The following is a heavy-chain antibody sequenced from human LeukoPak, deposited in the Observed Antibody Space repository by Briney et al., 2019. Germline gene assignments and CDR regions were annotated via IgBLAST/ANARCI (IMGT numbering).Heavy chain of an antibody. D-gene: IGHD6-6*01. CDR3: ARIAGRRPPPYYFDY. J-gene: IGHJ4*02. Sequence: GASVKVSCKASGYTFKSYGFSWVQQAPGQGLEWMGWISPYDGNTNSAQKLQGRVTMTTDTSTSIVYMELRGLRSDDTAVYYCARIAGRRPPPYYFDYWGQGTLVTVSS. V-gene: IGHV1-18*01. CDR2: ISPYDGNT. CDR1: GYTFKSYG.